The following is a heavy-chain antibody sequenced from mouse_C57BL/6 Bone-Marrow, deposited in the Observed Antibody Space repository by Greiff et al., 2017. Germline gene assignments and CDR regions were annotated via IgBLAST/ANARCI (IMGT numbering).Heavy chain of an antibody. CDR3: ARKWDGYFGV. D-gene: IGHD1-3*01. V-gene: IGHV1-50*01. J-gene: IGHJ1*03. Sequence: VHVKQPGAELVKPGASVKLSCKASGYTFTSYWMQWVKQRPGQGLEWIGEIDPSDSYTNYNQKFKGKATLTVDTSSSTAYMQLSSLTSEDSAVYYCARKWDGYFGVWGTGTTVTVS. CDR1: GYTFTSYW. CDR2: IDPSDSYT.